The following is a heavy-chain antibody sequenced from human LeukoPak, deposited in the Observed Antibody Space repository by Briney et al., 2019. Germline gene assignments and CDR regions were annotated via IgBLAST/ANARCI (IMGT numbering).Heavy chain of an antibody. V-gene: IGHV3-30*18. CDR1: GFTFSTYG. D-gene: IGHD6-19*01. CDR3: AKDFPSRTIAVTGTALDY. CDR2: ISYDGSNK. J-gene: IGHJ4*02. Sequence: PGRSLRLSCAASGFTFSTYGIHWVRQAPGKGLEWVAAISYDGSNKYYADSVKGRFTISRDNSKNTLYLQMDSLRAEDTAVYYCAKDFPSRTIAVTGTALDYWGQGTLVTVSS.